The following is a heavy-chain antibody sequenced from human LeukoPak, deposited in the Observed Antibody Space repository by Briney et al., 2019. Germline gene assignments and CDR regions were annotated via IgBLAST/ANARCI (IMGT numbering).Heavy chain of an antibody. CDR1: GGSISSYY. Sequence: PSETLSLTCTVSGGSISSYYWSWIRQPAGKGLEWIGRIYTSGSTNYNPSLKSRVTMSVDTSKNQFSLKLSSVTAADTAVYYCARTPGYCSSTSCYAEWFDPWGQGTLVTVSS. V-gene: IGHV4-4*07. CDR2: IYTSGST. CDR3: ARTPGYCSSTSCYAEWFDP. D-gene: IGHD2-2*01. J-gene: IGHJ5*02.